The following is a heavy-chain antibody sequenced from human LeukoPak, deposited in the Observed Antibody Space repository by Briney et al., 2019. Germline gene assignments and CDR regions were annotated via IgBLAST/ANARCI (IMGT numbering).Heavy chain of an antibody. CDR3: AGNLYSSSWSDY. Sequence: GGSLRLSCAASGFTFRSFAMHWVRQAPGKGLEWLAVISYDEANKYYADSVKGRFTISRDNSKNTLYLQMNSLKPEDTALYYCAGNLYSSSWSDYWGRGTLVTVSS. CDR2: ISYDEANK. J-gene: IGHJ4*02. CDR1: GFTFRSFA. D-gene: IGHD6-13*01. V-gene: IGHV3-30*14.